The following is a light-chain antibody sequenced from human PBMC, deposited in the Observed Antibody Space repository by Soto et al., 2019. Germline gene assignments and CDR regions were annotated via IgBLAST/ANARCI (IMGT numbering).Light chain of an antibody. CDR3: QSYDSSLSGGV. CDR2: GNS. Sequence: QPVLTQPPSVSGAPGQRVTISCTGSRSNIGAGYDVHWYQQLPGTAPKLLIYGNSNRPSGVPDRFSGSKSGTSASLAITGLQAEDVADYYCQSYDSSLSGGVFGTGTKVTVL. V-gene: IGLV1-40*01. J-gene: IGLJ1*01. CDR1: RSNIGAGYD.